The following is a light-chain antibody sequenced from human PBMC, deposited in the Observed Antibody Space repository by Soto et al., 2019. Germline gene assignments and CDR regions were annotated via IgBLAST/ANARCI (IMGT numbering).Light chain of an antibody. J-gene: IGKJ1*01. CDR1: QSVSGN. Sequence: EIVMTQSPATLSLSPGERATLSCRASQSVSGNLAWYQQKPGQAPRLLIYSASTRATGIPARFSGRGSGTEFTLTISSLQSEDFAIYYCQQYNNWPPWTFGQGTKVEIK. V-gene: IGKV3-15*01. CDR2: SAS. CDR3: QQYNNWPPWT.